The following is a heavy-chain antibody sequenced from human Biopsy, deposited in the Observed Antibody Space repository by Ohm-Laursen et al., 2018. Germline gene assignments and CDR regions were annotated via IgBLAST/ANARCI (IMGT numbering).Heavy chain of an antibody. Sequence: SLRLSCAASGFMFSASWMSWVRQAPGKGLEWVANINPDGSVKYFADSVKGRFTIYRDNAENSMYLQVSSLTVDDTAVYYCARDERWGQGTLVTVSS. D-gene: IGHD5-24*01. CDR2: INPDGSVK. J-gene: IGHJ4*02. V-gene: IGHV3-7*01. CDR3: ARDER. CDR1: GFMFSASW.